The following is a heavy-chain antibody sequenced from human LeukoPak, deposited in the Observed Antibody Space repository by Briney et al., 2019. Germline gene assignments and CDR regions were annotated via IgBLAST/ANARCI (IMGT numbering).Heavy chain of an antibody. CDR3: VKDSPPRYSGSPPAY. CDR2: ISAYNGNT. D-gene: IGHD1-26*01. Sequence: ASVKVSCTASGYTFTSYGISWVRQAPGQGLEWMGWISAYNGNTNYAQKLQGRVTMTTDTSTSTAYMELRSLRSDDTAVYYCVKDSPPRYSGSPPAYWGQGTLVTVSS. V-gene: IGHV1-18*01. CDR1: GYTFTSYG. J-gene: IGHJ4*02.